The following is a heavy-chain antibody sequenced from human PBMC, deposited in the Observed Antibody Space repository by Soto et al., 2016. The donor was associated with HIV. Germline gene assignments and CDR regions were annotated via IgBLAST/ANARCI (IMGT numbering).Heavy chain of an antibody. J-gene: IGHJ4*02. CDR1: GYTFTSYG. CDR3: ARVEGVLRSELLDH. D-gene: IGHD5-12*01. Sequence: QVQLVQSGAEVKKPGASVKVSCRASGYTFTSYGITWVRQAPGQGLEWMGWISAYNGDTNQAQNLQGRVTMTTDTSTRTAYMELRSLRSDDTALYYCARVEGVLRSELLDHWGQGTLVTVSS. V-gene: IGHV1-18*01. CDR2: ISAYNGDT.